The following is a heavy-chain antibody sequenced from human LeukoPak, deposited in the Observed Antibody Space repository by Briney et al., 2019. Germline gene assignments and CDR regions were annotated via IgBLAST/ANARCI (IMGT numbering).Heavy chain of an antibody. J-gene: IGHJ5*02. D-gene: IGHD3-10*01. CDR3: ARDGAYYYGSGSIRNWFDP. V-gene: IGHV4-39*07. CDR2: IYYSGST. CDR1: GGSISSSSYY. Sequence: SETLSLTCTVSGGSISSSSYYWGWIRQPPGKGLEWIGSIYYSGSTYYNPSLKSRVTISVDTSKNQFSLKLSSVTAADTAVYYCARDGAYYYGSGSIRNWFDPWGQGTLVTVSS.